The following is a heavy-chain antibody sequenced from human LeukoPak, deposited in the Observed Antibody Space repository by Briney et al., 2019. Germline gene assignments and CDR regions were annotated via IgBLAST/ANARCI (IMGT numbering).Heavy chain of an antibody. CDR2: IYSGDTT. D-gene: IGHD3-22*01. V-gene: IGHV3-66*01. CDR3: VRGFYYDSSGLGDY. Sequence: GGSLRLSCAASGFTVSSNYMCWVRQAPGKGLEWVSVIYSGDTTYYADSVKGRFTISRDNSKNTLYLQMNSLRAEDTSVYYCVRGFYYDSSGLGDYWGQGTLVTVSS. J-gene: IGHJ4*02. CDR1: GFTVSSNY.